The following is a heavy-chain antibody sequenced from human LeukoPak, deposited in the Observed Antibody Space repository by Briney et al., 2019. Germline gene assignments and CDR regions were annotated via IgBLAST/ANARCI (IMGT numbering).Heavy chain of an antibody. Sequence: GGSLRLSCAASGITFRNYAMSWVRQAPGKGLEWVSYISSSGSTIYYADSVKGRFTISRDNAKNSLYLQMNSLRAEDTAVYYCAELGITMIGGVWGKGTTVTISS. J-gene: IGHJ6*04. CDR3: AELGITMIGGV. CDR2: ISSSGSTI. D-gene: IGHD3-10*02. CDR1: GITFRNYA. V-gene: IGHV3-11*04.